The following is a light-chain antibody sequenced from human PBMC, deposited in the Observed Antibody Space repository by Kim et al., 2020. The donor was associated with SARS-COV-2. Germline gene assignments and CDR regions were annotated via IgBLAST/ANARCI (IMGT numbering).Light chain of an antibody. J-gene: IGKJ5*01. CDR1: QDISNY. Sequence: SVGDRVTITCRASQDISNYLLWFQQKPGKAPKSLIYEASSLKSGVPSRFSGSGSGTDFTLTINSLQPEDFATYYCQQYSSYPIAFGQGTRLEIK. CDR2: EAS. CDR3: QQYSSYPIA. V-gene: IGKV1-16*01.